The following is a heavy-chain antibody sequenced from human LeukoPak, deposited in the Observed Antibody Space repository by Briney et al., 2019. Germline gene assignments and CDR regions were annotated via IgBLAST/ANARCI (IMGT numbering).Heavy chain of an antibody. CDR1: GGSISGTNW. J-gene: IGHJ4*02. CDR2: ISLAGQT. Sequence: SGTLSLTCGVSGGSISGTNWWSWVRQPPGQGLEWIGEISLAGQTNYNPSLNGRVTMSLDQSSNQLSLHLTSVTAADTATYYCSRESGPFCPFGYWGQGTLVIVSS. D-gene: IGHD1-26*01. V-gene: IGHV4-4*02. CDR3: SRESGPFCPFGY.